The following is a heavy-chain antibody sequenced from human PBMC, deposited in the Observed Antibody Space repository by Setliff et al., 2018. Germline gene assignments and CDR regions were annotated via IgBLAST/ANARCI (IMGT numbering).Heavy chain of an antibody. CDR3: AREPSPSDALDI. Sequence: SETLSLTCTVSGGSITSGNDYWSWIRQPAGKGLEWIGRIYSIGSATYNPSLKGRVTISLDRSENEFSLNLTSVTAADTAVYFCAREPSPSDALDIWGQGTMVTVSS. J-gene: IGHJ3*02. CDR2: IYSIGSA. CDR1: GGSITSGNDY. V-gene: IGHV4-61*02.